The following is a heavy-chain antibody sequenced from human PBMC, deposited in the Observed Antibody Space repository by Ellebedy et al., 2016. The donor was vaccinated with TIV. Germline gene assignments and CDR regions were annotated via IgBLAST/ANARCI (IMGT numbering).Heavy chain of an antibody. Sequence: SVKVSCXASGGTFSSYAISWVRQAPGQGLEWMGGIIPIFGTANYAQKFQGRVTITADESTSTAYMELSSLRSEDTAVYYCARGGTYYDFWSSYNYWGQGTLVTVSS. J-gene: IGHJ4*02. V-gene: IGHV1-69*13. CDR3: ARGGTYYDFWSSYNY. CDR2: IIPIFGTA. CDR1: GGTFSSYA. D-gene: IGHD3-3*01.